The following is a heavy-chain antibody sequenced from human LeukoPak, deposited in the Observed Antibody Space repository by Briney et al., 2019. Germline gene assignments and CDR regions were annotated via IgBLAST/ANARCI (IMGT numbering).Heavy chain of an antibody. CDR2: INHSGST. D-gene: IGHD6-13*01. J-gene: IGHJ6*02. V-gene: IGHV4-34*01. Sequence: SETLSLTCAVYGGSFSGYYWSWIRQPPGKGLEWIGEINHSGSTNYNPSLKSRVTISVDTSKNQFSLKLSSVTAAGTAVYYCARLFPIAAAGTTCYYYYGMDVWGQGTTVTVSS. CDR3: ARLFPIAAAGTTCYYYYGMDV. CDR1: GGSFSGYY.